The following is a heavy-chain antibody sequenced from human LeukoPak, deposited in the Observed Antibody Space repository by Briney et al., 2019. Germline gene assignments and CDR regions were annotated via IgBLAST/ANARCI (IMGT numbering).Heavy chain of an antibody. CDR1: GYTFTSYA. D-gene: IGHD6-19*01. CDR3: ARDLFRSGWYDGVGGY. J-gene: IGHJ4*02. Sequence: ASVKVSCKASGYTFTSYAMHWVRQAPGQRLEWMGWINAGNGNTKYSQKFQGRVTITRDTSVSTAYMELSSLRSEDTAVYYCARDLFRSGWYDGVGGYWGQGTLVTVSS. CDR2: INAGNGNT. V-gene: IGHV1-3*01.